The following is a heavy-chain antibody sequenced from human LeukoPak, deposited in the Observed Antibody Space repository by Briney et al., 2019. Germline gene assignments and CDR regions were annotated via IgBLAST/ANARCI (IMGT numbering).Heavy chain of an antibody. CDR3: AREAMVRGVIIPYFDY. V-gene: IGHV4-38-2*02. D-gene: IGHD3-10*01. CDR1: GYSINSGYY. J-gene: IGHJ4*02. CDR2: IYYSGST. Sequence: PSETLSLTCTVSGYSINSGYYWSWIRQPPGKRLEWIGSIYYSGSTYYNPSLKSRVTISVDTSKNQFSLKLSSVTAADTAVYYCAREAMVRGVIIPYFDYWGQGTLVTVSS.